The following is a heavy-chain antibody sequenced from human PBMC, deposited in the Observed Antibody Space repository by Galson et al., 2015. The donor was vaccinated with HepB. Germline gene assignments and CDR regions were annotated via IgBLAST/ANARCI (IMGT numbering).Heavy chain of an antibody. Sequence: TLSLTCAVSGGSIGSGGYSWSWIRQPPGKALEWIGYIYHSGSTYYNPSLKSRVTISLDRSKNHFSLKLTSVTAVDTAVYYCANRYCTSTSCAFDPWGQGTLVTVSS. CDR3: ANRYCTSTSCAFDP. V-gene: IGHV4-30-2*01. CDR2: IYHSGST. D-gene: IGHD2-2*01. J-gene: IGHJ5*02. CDR1: GGSIGSGGYS.